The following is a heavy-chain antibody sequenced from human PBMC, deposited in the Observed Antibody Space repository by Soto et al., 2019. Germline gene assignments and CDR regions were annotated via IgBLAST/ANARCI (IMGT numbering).Heavy chain of an antibody. D-gene: IGHD6-13*01. V-gene: IGHV2-26*01. CDR3: ARIQQLVPLPVYYFDY. Sequence: SGPTLVNPTETLTLTCTVSGFSLSNARMGVSWIRQPPGKALEWLAHIFSNDEKSYSTSLKSRLTISKDTSKSQVVLTMTNMDPVDTATYYCARIQQLVPLPVYYFDYWGQGTLVTVSS. CDR1: GFSLSNARMG. CDR2: IFSNDEK. J-gene: IGHJ4*02.